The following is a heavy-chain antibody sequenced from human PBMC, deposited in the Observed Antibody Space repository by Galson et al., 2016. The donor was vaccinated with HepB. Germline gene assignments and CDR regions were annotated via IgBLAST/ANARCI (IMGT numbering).Heavy chain of an antibody. CDR2: ISSSSSTI. V-gene: IGHV3-48*01. CDR1: GFTFSNYN. D-gene: IGHD1-26*01. J-gene: IGHJ4*02. Sequence: SLRLSCAASGFTFSNYNMNWVRQAPGKGLEWVSYISSSSSTIYYADSVKGRFTVSRDNAKNSLYLQMNSLRAEDTAVYYCARRHGSATGPSFDYWGQGTLVTGSS. CDR3: ARRHGSATGPSFDY.